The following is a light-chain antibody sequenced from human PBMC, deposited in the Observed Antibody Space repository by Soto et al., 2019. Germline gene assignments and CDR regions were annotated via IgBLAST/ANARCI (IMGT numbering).Light chain of an antibody. V-gene: IGKV1-9*01. CDR2: GAS. Sequence: DIQLTQSPSFLSASVGDRVTISCRASQAMNTYIAWYQQRPGAAPKPLVYGASTLYTGAPSWFSGSESGAIFTLKISSLQPEDFATYYCQQLHSYPITFGHGTRLEIK. J-gene: IGKJ5*01. CDR3: QQLHSYPIT. CDR1: QAMNTY.